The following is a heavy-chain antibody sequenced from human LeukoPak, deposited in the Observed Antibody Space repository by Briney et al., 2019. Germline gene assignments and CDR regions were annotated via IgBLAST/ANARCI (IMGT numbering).Heavy chain of an antibody. Sequence: ASVKVSCKASGYTFTSYYMHWVRQAPGQGLEWMGLINPSGGSTSYAQKFQGRVTMTRDTSTSTVYMVLSSLRSEDTAVYYCARVMEQQLADNWFDPWGQGTLVTVSS. D-gene: IGHD6-13*01. V-gene: IGHV1-46*01. CDR2: INPSGGST. J-gene: IGHJ5*02. CDR1: GYTFTSYY. CDR3: ARVMEQQLADNWFDP.